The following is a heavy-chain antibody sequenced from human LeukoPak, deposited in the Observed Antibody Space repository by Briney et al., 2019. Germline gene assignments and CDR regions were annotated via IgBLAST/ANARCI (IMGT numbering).Heavy chain of an antibody. V-gene: IGHV3-23*01. CDR2: ISGSGGST. CDR3: AKRGQQLVPYFYYYYGMDV. D-gene: IGHD6-13*01. CDR1: GFTFSSYA. J-gene: IGHJ6*02. Sequence: GGSLRLSCAASGFTFSSYAMSWVRQAPGKGLEWVSAISGSGGSTYYADSVKGRFTNSRDNSKNTLYLQMNSLRAEDTAVYYCAKRGQQLVPYFYYYYGMDVWGQGTTVTVSS.